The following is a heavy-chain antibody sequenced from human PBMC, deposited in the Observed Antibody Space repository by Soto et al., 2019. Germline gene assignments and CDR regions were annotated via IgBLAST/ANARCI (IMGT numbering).Heavy chain of an antibody. CDR3: ARSFGDMVVVFLMIRRPPRATLFPTRLSTDL. V-gene: IGHV3-30-3*01. D-gene: IGHD2-2*01. J-gene: IGHJ2*01. Sequence: PGGSLRLSCAASGFTFSSYAMHWVRQAPGKGLEWVAVISYDGSNKYYADSVKGRFTISRDNSKNTLYLQMNSLRAEDTAVYYCARSFGDMVVVFLMIRRPPRATLFPTRLSTDL. CDR1: GFTFSSYA. CDR2: ISYDGSNK.